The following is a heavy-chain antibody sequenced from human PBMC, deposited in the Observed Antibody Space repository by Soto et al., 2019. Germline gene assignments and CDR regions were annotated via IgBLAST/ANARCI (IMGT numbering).Heavy chain of an antibody. CDR2: IYYSGST. D-gene: IGHD1-26*01. V-gene: IGHV4-59*01. CDR3: ASIPVGGGDDAFDI. J-gene: IGHJ3*02. CDR1: GGSISSYY. Sequence: SETLSLTCTVSGGSISSYYWSWIRQPPGKGLEWIGYIYYSGSTNYNPSLKSRVTISVDTSKNQFSLKLSSVTAADTAVYYCASIPVGGGDDAFDIWGQGTMVTVSS.